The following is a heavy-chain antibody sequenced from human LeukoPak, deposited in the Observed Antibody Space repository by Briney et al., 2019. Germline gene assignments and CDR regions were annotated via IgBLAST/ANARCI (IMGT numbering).Heavy chain of an antibody. CDR2: MNPSGST. CDR1: GGSFSGYY. V-gene: IGHV4-34*01. D-gene: IGHD3-22*01. Sequence: SETLSLTCAVYGGSFSGYYWTWIRQTPEKGLEWIGEMNPSGSTSYNPSLKSRVTISVDTSKNQFSLKLSSVTAADTAVYYCARGRQDVTMIVVVMTAVSYYLDVWGEGTTVTVS. CDR3: ARGRQDVTMIVVVMTAVSYYLDV. J-gene: IGHJ6*03.